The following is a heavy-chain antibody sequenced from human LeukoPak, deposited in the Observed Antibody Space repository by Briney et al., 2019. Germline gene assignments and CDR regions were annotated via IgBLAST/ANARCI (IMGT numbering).Heavy chain of an antibody. CDR2: ISGGGDTT. D-gene: IGHD3-16*01. J-gene: IGHJ4*02. CDR1: GFTFGTFG. Sequence: AGSLRLSCAASGFTFGTFGMTWVRHAPGKGLEWVSGISGGGDTTYYANSVKGRFTISRDNSNNILYLQMNSLGADDTAIYYCAKDWGYWGQGTLVTVSS. CDR3: AKDWGY. V-gene: IGHV3-23*01.